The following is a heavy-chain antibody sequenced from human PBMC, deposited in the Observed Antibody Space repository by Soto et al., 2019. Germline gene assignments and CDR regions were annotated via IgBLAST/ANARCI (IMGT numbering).Heavy chain of an antibody. Sequence: QVQLVESGGGVVQPGRSLRLSCAASGFTFSSYGMHWVRQAPGKGLEWAAVIWYDGSNKYYADSVKGRFTISRDNSKNTLYLQMNSLRAEDTAVYYCARDRYYGESWYFDLWGRGTLVTVSS. J-gene: IGHJ2*01. CDR1: GFTFSSYG. D-gene: IGHD4-17*01. CDR2: IWYDGSNK. V-gene: IGHV3-33*01. CDR3: ARDRYYGESWYFDL.